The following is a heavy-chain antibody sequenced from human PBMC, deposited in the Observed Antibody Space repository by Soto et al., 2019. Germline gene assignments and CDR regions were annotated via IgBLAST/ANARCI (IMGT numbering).Heavy chain of an antibody. J-gene: IGHJ5*02. CDR2: IYVTGAV. CDR3: ARLRIATNNYKWFDP. D-gene: IGHD2-21*01. V-gene: IGHV4-31*03. Sequence: SETLSLTCSVSGAALNGGNYYWSWIRQVPGKGLEWIGHIYVTGAVDYNPSLRDRITISQDTSERQFSLNLRLVTAADTAVYYCARLRIATNNYKWFDPWGQGTLVTVSS. CDR1: GAALNGGNYY.